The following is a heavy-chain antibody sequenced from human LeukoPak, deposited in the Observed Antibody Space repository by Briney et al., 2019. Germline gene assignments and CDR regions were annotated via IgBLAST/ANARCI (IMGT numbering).Heavy chain of an antibody. CDR1: GGSISTFY. J-gene: IGHJ4*02. CDR2: IYYSGST. V-gene: IGHV4-59*08. Sequence: SETLSLTCTVSGGSISTFYWSSIRQPPGKGLEWIGYIYYSGSTNYNPSLKSRVTISVDTSKNQFSLKLSSVTAADTAVYYCARHSGSYYDFDYWGQGTLVTVSS. CDR3: ARHSGSYYDFDY. D-gene: IGHD1-26*01.